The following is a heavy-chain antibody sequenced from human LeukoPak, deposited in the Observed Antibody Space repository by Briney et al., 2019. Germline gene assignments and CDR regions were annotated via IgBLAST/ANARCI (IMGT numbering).Heavy chain of an antibody. Sequence: PGGSLRLSCAASGFSFSNHWMTWVRQAPGKGLEWVSYISSSGSTIYYADSVKGRFTISRDNAKNSLYLQMNSLRAEDTAVYYCARAEYYDILTGPDYWGQGTLVTVSS. J-gene: IGHJ4*02. CDR3: ARAEYYDILTGPDY. CDR2: ISSSGSTI. V-gene: IGHV3-48*04. D-gene: IGHD3-9*01. CDR1: GFSFSNHW.